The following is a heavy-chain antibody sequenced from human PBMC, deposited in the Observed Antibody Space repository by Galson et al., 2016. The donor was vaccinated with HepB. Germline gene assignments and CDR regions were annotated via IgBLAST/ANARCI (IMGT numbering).Heavy chain of an antibody. CDR3: ARGWARSTYYYDNSGYDS. V-gene: IGHV3-48*03. CDR1: GFTFSSFE. J-gene: IGHJ4*02. Sequence: SLRLSCAASGFTFSSFEMNWVRQAPGKGLEWVSYISSSVSTIYYADSVKGRFTISRDDAKSSLFLQMNSLRAEDTGAYYCARGWARSTYYYDNSGYDSWGQGTLVIVSS. CDR2: ISSSVSTI. D-gene: IGHD3-22*01.